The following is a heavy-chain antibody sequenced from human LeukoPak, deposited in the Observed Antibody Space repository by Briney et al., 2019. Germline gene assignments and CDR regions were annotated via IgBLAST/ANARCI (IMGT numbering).Heavy chain of an antibody. J-gene: IGHJ4*02. CDR1: GGSISSYY. V-gene: IGHV4-59*01. Sequence: RPSETLSLTCTVSGGSISSYYWSWIRQPPGKGLEWIGYIYYSGSTNYNPSLKSRVTISVDTSKNQFSLKLSSVTAADTAVYYCARPPSWGYYDSSAYYFDYWGQGTLVTVSS. CDR2: IYYSGST. CDR3: ARPPSWGYYDSSAYYFDY. D-gene: IGHD3-22*01.